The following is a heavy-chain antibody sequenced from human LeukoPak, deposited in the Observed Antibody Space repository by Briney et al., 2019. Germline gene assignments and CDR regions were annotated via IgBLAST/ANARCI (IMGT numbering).Heavy chain of an antibody. CDR2: IYYSGST. D-gene: IGHD6-6*01. CDR1: GGSISSSSYY. CDR3: AGRSYSSSSEFDP. V-gene: IGHV4-39*01. Sequence: PSETLSLTSTVSGGSISSSSYYWGWIRQPPGKGLEWIGTIYYSGSTYYNPSLKSRVTISVDTSKKQFSLKLSSVTAADTAVYYCAGRSYSSSSEFDPWGQGALVTVSS. J-gene: IGHJ5*02.